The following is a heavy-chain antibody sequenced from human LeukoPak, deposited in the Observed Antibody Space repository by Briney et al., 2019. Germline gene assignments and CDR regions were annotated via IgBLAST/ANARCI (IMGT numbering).Heavy chain of an antibody. J-gene: IGHJ4*02. CDR3: ARVPPLPRPYTGYDYYFDY. CDR1: GGSITTYY. D-gene: IGHD5-12*01. V-gene: IGHV4-59*01. Sequence: SETLSLTCTVSGGSITTYYWSWIRQPPGQALEWIGYIYYSGSTNYNPSLKSRVTISIDTSKNQFSLKLSSVTAADTAVYYCARVPPLPRPYTGYDYYFDYWGQGTLVIVSS. CDR2: IYYSGST.